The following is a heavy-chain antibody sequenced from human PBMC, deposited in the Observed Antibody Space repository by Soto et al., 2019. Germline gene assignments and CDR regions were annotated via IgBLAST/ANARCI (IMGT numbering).Heavy chain of an antibody. V-gene: IGHV1-69*13. D-gene: IGHD6-19*01. Sequence: ASVKVXCKASGGTFSSYAISWVRQAPGQGLEWMGGIIPIFGTANYAQKFQGRVTITADESTSTAYMELSSLRSEDTAVYYCAREPGQYYFDYWGQGTLVTVSS. CDR2: IIPIFGTA. J-gene: IGHJ4*02. CDR1: GGTFSSYA. CDR3: AREPGQYYFDY.